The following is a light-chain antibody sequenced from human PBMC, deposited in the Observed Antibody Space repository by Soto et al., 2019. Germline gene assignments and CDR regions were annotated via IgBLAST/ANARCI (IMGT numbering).Light chain of an antibody. Sequence: EIVLTQSPATLSLSPGERATLSCRASQSVNTYLAWYQQKPGQAPRLLIYDASNRATGIPARFSGSASGTDFTLTISSLEPEDFAVYYCQQRNSWPAITFGQGTRLEMK. J-gene: IGKJ5*01. CDR3: QQRNSWPAIT. CDR1: QSVNTY. V-gene: IGKV3-11*01. CDR2: DAS.